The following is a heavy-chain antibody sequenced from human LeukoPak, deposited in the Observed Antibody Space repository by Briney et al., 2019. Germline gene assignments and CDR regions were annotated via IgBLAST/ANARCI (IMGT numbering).Heavy chain of an antibody. CDR2: ISSNGGST. V-gene: IGHV3-64*01. CDR3: ARVYYYDSSGYYGADGAFGI. D-gene: IGHD3-22*01. CDR1: GFTISSDS. J-gene: IGHJ3*02. Sequence: GGSLRLSCAASGFTISSDSMHWVRQAPGKGLEYVSAISSNGGSTYYANSVKGRFTISRDNSKNTLYLQMGSLRAEDMAVYYCARVYYYDSSGYYGADGAFGIWGQGTMVTVSS.